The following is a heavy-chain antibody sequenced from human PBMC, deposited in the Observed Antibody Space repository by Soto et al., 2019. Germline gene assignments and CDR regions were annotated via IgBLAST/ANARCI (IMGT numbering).Heavy chain of an antibody. J-gene: IGHJ4*02. CDR2: ISSSSSNI. D-gene: IGHD6-13*01. Sequence: EVQLVESGGGLEQPGGSLRLSCAASGFTFSSYSMNWVRQAPGKGLEWVSYISSSSSNIYYADSVKGRFTISRDNAKNSLDLQMNSLRDEDTAVYYCARTLAAAYVDYWGQGTLVTVAS. CDR1: GFTFSSYS. V-gene: IGHV3-48*02. CDR3: ARTLAAAYVDY.